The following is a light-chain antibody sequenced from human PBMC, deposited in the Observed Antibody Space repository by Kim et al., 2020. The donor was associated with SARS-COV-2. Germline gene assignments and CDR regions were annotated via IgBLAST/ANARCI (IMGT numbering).Light chain of an antibody. Sequence: QRVPIYCSGSSSNIGSNYVDWYQQLPGTAPKLLIYRNNQRPSGVPDRFSGSKSGTSASLAISGLRSEDEADYYCAAWDDSLSGPWVFGGGTQLTVL. CDR2: RNN. CDR3: AAWDDSLSGPWV. J-gene: IGLJ3*02. CDR1: SSNIGSNY. V-gene: IGLV1-47*01.